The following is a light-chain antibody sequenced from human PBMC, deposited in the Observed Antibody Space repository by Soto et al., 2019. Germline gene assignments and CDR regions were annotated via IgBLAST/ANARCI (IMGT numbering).Light chain of an antibody. V-gene: IGKV3-20*01. J-gene: IGKJ4*01. CDR2: DAS. Sequence: EIVLTQSPDTLSLSPGERATLSCRASQSVRSNSLAWYQQKPGQAPRFLIYDASSMATGIPDRFSGSGSGTDFTLTISRLEPEDFAVYYCQQYGSTPLTFGGGTKVDIK. CDR3: QQYGSTPLT. CDR1: QSVRSNS.